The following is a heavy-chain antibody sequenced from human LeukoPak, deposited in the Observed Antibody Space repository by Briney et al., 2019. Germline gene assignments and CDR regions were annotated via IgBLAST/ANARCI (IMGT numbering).Heavy chain of an antibody. D-gene: IGHD3-3*01. J-gene: IGHJ4*02. Sequence: SVKVSCKASGGTFNNFAISWVRQAPGQGLEWVGGIIPMSGTANYAQKFQGRVTITADESTSTAYMELSSLRSEDTTIYYCASPVKYYDTWSGYPPFDYWGQGTLVTVSS. CDR2: IIPMSGTA. CDR3: ASPVKYYDTWSGYPPFDY. CDR1: GGTFNNFA. V-gene: IGHV1-69*13.